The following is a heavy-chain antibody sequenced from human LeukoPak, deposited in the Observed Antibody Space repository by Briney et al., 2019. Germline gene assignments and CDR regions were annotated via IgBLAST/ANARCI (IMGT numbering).Heavy chain of an antibody. CDR2: ISSSSNTI. V-gene: IGHV3-48*01. J-gene: IGHJ6*03. Sequence: GGSLRLSCAASGFTFSSYSMNWVRQAPGKGLEWVSYISSSSNTIYYTDSVKGRFTISRDNAKNSLYLQMDSLRAEDTAVYYCAKSLSGVVPAVKRYYYYMDVWGKGTTVTVSS. CDR3: AKSLSGVVPAVKRYYYYMDV. CDR1: GFTFSSYS. D-gene: IGHD2-2*01.